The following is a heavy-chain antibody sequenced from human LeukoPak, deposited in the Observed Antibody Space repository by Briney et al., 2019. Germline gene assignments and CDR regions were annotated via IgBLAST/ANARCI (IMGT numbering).Heavy chain of an antibody. Sequence: GESLKISCQGSGYSFTSYWIGWVRQMPGKGLEWMGIIYPGDSDTRYSPSFQGQVTISADKSVSTAYLQWSSLKASDTAMYYCARIGPQYYYDSSGSSDYWGQGTLVTVSS. J-gene: IGHJ4*02. V-gene: IGHV5-51*01. CDR1: GYSFTSYW. CDR2: IYPGDSDT. D-gene: IGHD3-22*01. CDR3: ARIGPQYYYDSSGSSDY.